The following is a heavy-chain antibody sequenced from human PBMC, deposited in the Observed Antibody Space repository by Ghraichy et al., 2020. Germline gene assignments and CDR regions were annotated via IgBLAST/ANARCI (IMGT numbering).Heavy chain of an antibody. Sequence: SETLSLTCTVSGGSISSYYWSWIRQPPGKGLEWIGYIYYSGSTNYNPSLKSRVTISVDTSKNQFSLKLSSVTAADTAVYYCASPADDFWSGYRIWGQGTMVTVSS. J-gene: IGHJ3*02. CDR3: ASPADDFWSGYRI. D-gene: IGHD3-3*01. V-gene: IGHV4-59*08. CDR2: IYYSGST. CDR1: GGSISSYY.